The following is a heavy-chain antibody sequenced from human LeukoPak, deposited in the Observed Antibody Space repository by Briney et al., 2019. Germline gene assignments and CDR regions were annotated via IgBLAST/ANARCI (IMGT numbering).Heavy chain of an antibody. J-gene: IGHJ4*02. V-gene: IGHV1-2*02. CDR2: INPNSGGT. CDR1: GYTFTAYY. D-gene: IGHD3-22*01. Sequence: ASVKASCKASGYTFTAYYMHWVRQAPGQGLEWMGWINPNSGGTNYAQKFQGRVTMTRDTSISTAYMDLSRLRSDDTAVYYCARIDDSSGYYYPDDYWGQGTLVTVSS. CDR3: ARIDDSSGYYYPDDY.